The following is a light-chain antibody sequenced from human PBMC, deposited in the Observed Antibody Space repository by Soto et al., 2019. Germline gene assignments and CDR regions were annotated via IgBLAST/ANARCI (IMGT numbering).Light chain of an antibody. CDR1: SSNIGADFD. CDR3: QSRDSSLSSSWV. J-gene: IGLJ3*02. CDR2: HNN. V-gene: IGLV1-40*01. Sequence: QPVLTQPPSVSGAPGQGVTISCTGSSSNIGADFDVHWYQHLPGTAPKLLISHNNNRPSGVPDRFSGSKSGTSASLAITGLQADDEAVYYCQSRDSSLSSSWVFGGGTKVTVL.